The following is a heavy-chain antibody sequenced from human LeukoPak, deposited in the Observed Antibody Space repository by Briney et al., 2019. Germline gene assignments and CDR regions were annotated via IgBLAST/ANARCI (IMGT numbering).Heavy chain of an antibody. J-gene: IGHJ4*02. V-gene: IGHV3-74*01. Sequence: GGSLRLSCAASGFTFSYNWMHWVRQAPGKGLVWVSRISSDGRTTHYAASVKGRFTISRDSAKNTLFLQMNDLRAEDTAVYYCLGYYSGSPNWGQGTLVTVSS. CDR3: LGYYSGSPN. CDR2: ISSDGRTT. D-gene: IGHD3-10*01. CDR1: GFTFSYNW.